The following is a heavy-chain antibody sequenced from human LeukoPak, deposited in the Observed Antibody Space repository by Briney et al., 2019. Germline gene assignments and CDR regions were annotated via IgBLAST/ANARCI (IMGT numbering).Heavy chain of an antibody. CDR2: VHHTGTT. J-gene: IGHJ4*02. D-gene: IGHD4-11*01. CDR1: GGSIRSDY. CDR3: ATAGDYNDLPH. Sequence: PSETLSLTCSVSGGSIRSDYWSWIRQPPGKGLEWIGYVHHTGTTNYNPSLKSRVTMSVDTSKNGFSLRLTSVNAADTGVYYCATAGDYNDLPHWGWGTLVTVSS. V-gene: IGHV4-59*01.